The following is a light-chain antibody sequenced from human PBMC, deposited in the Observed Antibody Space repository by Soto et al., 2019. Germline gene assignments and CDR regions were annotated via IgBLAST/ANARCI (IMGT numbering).Light chain of an antibody. V-gene: IGKV1-13*02. CDR2: EAS. Sequence: ALQVTQSPSSLSASVGDRVTITCRASQGISSALAWYQQRPGRVPKLLIYEASSLESGVPSRFNGSASGTDFTLTISSLQPEDFATYYCQLQDTFGQGTKLEIK. CDR1: QGISSA. CDR3: QLQDT. J-gene: IGKJ2*01.